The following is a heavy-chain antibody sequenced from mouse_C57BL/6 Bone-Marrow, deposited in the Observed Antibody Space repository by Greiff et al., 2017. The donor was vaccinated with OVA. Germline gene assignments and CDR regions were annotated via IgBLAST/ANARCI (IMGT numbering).Heavy chain of an antibody. D-gene: IGHD2-3*01. Sequence: VQLQQPGAELVRPGTSVKLSCKASGYTFTSYWMHWVKQRPGQGLEWIGVIDPSDSYTNYNQKFKGKATLTVDTSSSTAYMQLSSLTSEDSAVYYCARRDYDGYYWGQGTTLTVSS. V-gene: IGHV1-59*01. J-gene: IGHJ2*01. CDR2: IDPSDSYT. CDR3: ARRDYDGYY. CDR1: GYTFTSYW.